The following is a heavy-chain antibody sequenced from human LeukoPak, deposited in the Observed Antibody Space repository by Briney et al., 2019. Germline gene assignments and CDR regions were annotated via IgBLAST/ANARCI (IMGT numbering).Heavy chain of an antibody. CDR3: AGGPVTTFY. CDR2: IHTSGST. J-gene: IGHJ4*02. V-gene: IGHV4-4*07. CDR1: GGSISSHY. Sequence: KPSETLSLTCTVSGGSISSHYWSWIRQPAGKGLEWVGRIHTSGSTDYNPSLKSRVTMSVDTSKNQFSLKVSSVTAADTAVYYCAGGPVTTFYWGQGTLVTVSS. D-gene: IGHD4-17*01.